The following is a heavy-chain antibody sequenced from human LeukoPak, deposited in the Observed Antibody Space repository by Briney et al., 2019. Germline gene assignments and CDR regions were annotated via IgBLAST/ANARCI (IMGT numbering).Heavy chain of an antibody. CDR2: FSTSSSYI. J-gene: IGHJ4*02. CDR1: GFTFSSYS. Sequence: GGSLRLSCAASGFTFSSYSMNWVRQAPGRGLEWVSSFSTSSSYIYYADSVKGRFIISRDNAKNSLYLQMNSLRVEDTAVYFCARGVQDYYDSSGYLDYWGRGTLVTVSS. V-gene: IGHV3-21*01. D-gene: IGHD3-22*01. CDR3: ARGVQDYYDSSGYLDY.